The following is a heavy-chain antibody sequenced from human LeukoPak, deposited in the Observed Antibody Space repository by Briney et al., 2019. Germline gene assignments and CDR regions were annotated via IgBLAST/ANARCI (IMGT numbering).Heavy chain of an antibody. Sequence: GGSLRLSCAASGFTFSSYGMHWVRQAPGKGLEWVAVISYDGSNKYYADSVKGRFTISRDNSKNTLYLQMNSLRAEDTAVYYCAKGNSGSYCGTTYFDYWGQGTLVTVSS. J-gene: IGHJ4*02. D-gene: IGHD1-26*01. CDR1: GFTFSSYG. CDR2: ISYDGSNK. V-gene: IGHV3-30*18. CDR3: AKGNSGSYCGTTYFDY.